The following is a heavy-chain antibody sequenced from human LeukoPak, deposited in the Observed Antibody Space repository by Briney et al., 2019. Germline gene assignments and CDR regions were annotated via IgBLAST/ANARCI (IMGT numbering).Heavy chain of an antibody. V-gene: IGHV4-39*01. CDR1: GGSISSSSYS. D-gene: IGHD6-19*01. Sequence: SETLSRTCTVSGGSISSSSYSWGWIRQPPGKGLEWIGSIYYSGSTYYNPSLKSRVTISVDTSKNQFSLKLSSVTAADTAVYYCAGGGGDPYSGGWYDWYFDLWGRGTLATVSS. CDR3: AGGGGDPYSGGWYDWYFDL. CDR2: IYYSGST. J-gene: IGHJ2*01.